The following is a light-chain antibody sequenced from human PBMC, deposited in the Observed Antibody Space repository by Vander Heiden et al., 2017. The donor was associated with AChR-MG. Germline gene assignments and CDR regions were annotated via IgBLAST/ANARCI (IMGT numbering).Light chain of an antibody. V-gene: IGLV1-44*01. CDR3: AAWDDSLSGVI. CDR1: NPNIGSNT. CDR2: SST. J-gene: IGLJ2*01. Sequence: QSVLTQPPSASETPGQRVIISCSGSNPNIGSNTVNWYSQLPGTAPRLVIYSSTQRPAGVPDRFSGSRSGTSASLAISGLQSEDEGDYYCAAWDDSLSGVIFGGGTKVTVL.